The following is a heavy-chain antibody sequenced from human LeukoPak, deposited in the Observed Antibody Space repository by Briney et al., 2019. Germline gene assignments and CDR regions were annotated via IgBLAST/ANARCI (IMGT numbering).Heavy chain of an antibody. CDR2: IYTRGST. V-gene: IGHV4-4*07. Sequence: SETLSLTCTVSGGSISSYDWSWIRQPAGKGLEWIGRIYTRGSTNYNPSLKSRVTISVDTSKNQFSLKLSSVTAADTAVYYCAKGAGAWNGKNYYYYYMDVWGKGTTVTISS. D-gene: IGHD1-1*01. CDR1: GGSISSYD. CDR3: AKGAGAWNGKNYYYYYMDV. J-gene: IGHJ6*03.